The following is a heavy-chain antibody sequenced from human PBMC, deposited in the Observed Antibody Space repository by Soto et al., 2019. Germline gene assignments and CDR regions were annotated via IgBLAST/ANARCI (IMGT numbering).Heavy chain of an antibody. Sequence: GASVKVSCKASGGTFSSYAISWVRRAPGQGLEWMGGIIPIFGTANYAQKFQGRVTITADESTSTAYMELSSLRSEDTAVYYCALRLRGVVALKFDYWGQGTLVTVSS. CDR2: IIPIFGTA. CDR3: ALRLRGVVALKFDY. D-gene: IGHD2-15*01. V-gene: IGHV1-69*13. CDR1: GGTFSSYA. J-gene: IGHJ4*02.